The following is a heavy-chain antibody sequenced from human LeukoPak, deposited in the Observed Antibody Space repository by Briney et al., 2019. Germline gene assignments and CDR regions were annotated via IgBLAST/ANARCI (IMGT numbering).Heavy chain of an antibody. Sequence: GGSLRLSCAASGFTFDDYGMSWVRQAPGKGLEWVSGINWNGGSTGYADSVKGRFTISRDNSKDTLYVQMHSLRAEDTAVYYCARSYGTYNWFDSWGQGTLVTVSS. CDR2: INWNGGST. CDR1: GFTFDDYG. CDR3: ARSYGTYNWFDS. V-gene: IGHV3-20*04. J-gene: IGHJ5*01. D-gene: IGHD1-14*01.